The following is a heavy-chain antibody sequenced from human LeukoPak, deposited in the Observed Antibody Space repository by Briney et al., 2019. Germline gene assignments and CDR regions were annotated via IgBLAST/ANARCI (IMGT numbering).Heavy chain of an antibody. J-gene: IGHJ4*02. V-gene: IGHV1-69*04. D-gene: IGHD4-23*01. CDR1: GGTFSSYA. CDR3: ARSPDGGNSDY. CDR2: IIPILGIA. Sequence: WASVKVSCKASGGTFSSYAISWVRQAPGQGLEWMGRIIPILGIANYAQKFQGRVTITADKSTSTAYMELGSLRSEDTAVYYCARSPDGGNSDYWGQGTLVTVSS.